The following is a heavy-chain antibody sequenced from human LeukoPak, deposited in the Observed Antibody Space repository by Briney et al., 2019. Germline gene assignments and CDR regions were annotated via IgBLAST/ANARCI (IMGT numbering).Heavy chain of an antibody. D-gene: IGHD3-3*01. Sequence: PGGSLRLSCAVSGFAFGSEAMSWVRQSPARGLEWAASISPGGGTTYYADYVKGRFTTSRDNSKNTLYLQMNSLRAEDTAVYYCARDQYDFWSGYQPRYAFDIWGQGTMVTVSS. J-gene: IGHJ3*02. V-gene: IGHV3-23*01. CDR2: ISPGGGTT. CDR3: ARDQYDFWSGYQPRYAFDI. CDR1: GFAFGSEA.